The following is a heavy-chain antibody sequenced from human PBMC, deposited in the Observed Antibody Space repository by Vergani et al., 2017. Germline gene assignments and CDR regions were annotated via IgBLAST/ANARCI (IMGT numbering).Heavy chain of an antibody. Sequence: QVQLVESGGGVVQPGRSLRLSCVVSGFTFSTSTMHWVRQPPGKGLEWVAVISNDGTKKFYVDSVKGRFTISRDNSKNTLYLEMNSLKAEDTATYYCAKAGSVSSGELSFYYYIDVLGKRTTVTVTS. CDR1: GFTFSTST. CDR2: ISNDGTKK. J-gene: IGHJ6*03. D-gene: IGHD3-10*01. CDR3: AKAGSVSSGELSFYYYIDV. V-gene: IGHV3-30*04.